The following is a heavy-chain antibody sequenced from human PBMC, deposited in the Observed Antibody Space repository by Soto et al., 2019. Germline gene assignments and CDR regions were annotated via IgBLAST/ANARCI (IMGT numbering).Heavy chain of an antibody. J-gene: IGHJ5*02. D-gene: IGHD1-1*01. CDR3: ARVRINYTWFAP. V-gene: IGHV1-3*01. Sequence: ASVKVSCKASGYTFTSYAMHWVRQAPGQRLEWMGWINAGNGNTKYSQKFQGRVTITRDTSASTAYMELSSLRSEDTAVYYCARVRINYTWFAPWGQGTLVTVSS. CDR2: INAGNGNT. CDR1: GYTFTSYA.